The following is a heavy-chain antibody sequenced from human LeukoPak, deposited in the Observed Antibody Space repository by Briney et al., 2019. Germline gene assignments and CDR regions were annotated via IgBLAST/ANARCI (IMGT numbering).Heavy chain of an antibody. CDR3: ARAEDYYDSSGYYVGTSSAFDI. Sequence: SETLSLTCTVSGGSISSSSYYWGWIRQPPGKGLEWIGSIYYSGSTYYNPSLKSRVTISVDTSKNQFSLKLSSVTAEDTAVYYCARAEDYYDSSGYYVGTSSAFDIWGQGTMVTVSS. CDR2: IYYSGST. D-gene: IGHD3-22*01. V-gene: IGHV4-39*01. CDR1: GGSISSSSYY. J-gene: IGHJ3*02.